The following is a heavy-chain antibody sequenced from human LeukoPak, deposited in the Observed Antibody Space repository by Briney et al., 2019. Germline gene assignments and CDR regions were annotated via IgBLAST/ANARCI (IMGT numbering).Heavy chain of an antibody. CDR2: IRTKTRNYAA. J-gene: IGHJ4*02. CDR1: WFTFSDSY. D-gene: IGHD2-8*02. V-gene: IGHV3-73*01. CDR3: TRQNCTGGSCSYVDC. Sequence: GGSLRLSCAASWFTFSDSYLHWVRQASGKGLEWVGLIRTKTRNYAATYAESVKGRFTISRDDSKNTAYLQMNSLKREDTSVYVCTRQNCTGGSCSYVDCWGQGTLVTVSS.